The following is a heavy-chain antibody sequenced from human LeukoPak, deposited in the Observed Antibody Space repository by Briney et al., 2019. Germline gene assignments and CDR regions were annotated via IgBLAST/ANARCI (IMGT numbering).Heavy chain of an antibody. J-gene: IGHJ3*02. CDR2: ISGSGGST. CDR3: AGDTLKYSSSWWDAFDI. Sequence: GGSLRLSCAASEFTFSSYAMSWVRQAPGKGLEWVSAISGSGGSTYYADSVKGRFTISRDNSKNTLYLQMNSLRAEDTAVYYCAGDTLKYSSSWWDAFDIWGQGTMVTVSS. CDR1: EFTFSSYA. D-gene: IGHD6-13*01. V-gene: IGHV3-23*01.